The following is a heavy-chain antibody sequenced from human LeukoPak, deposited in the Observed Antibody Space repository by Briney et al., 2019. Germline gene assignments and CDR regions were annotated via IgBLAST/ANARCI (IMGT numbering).Heavy chain of an antibody. CDR3: ARGGSHNWFDP. Sequence: PGGSLRLSCSASGFTFSSYAMHWVRQAPGKGLEWVAVISYDGSNKYYADSVKGRFTISRDNSKNTLYLQMNSLRAEDTAVYYCARGGSHNWFDPWGQGTLVTVSS. J-gene: IGHJ5*02. D-gene: IGHD5-12*01. CDR2: ISYDGSNK. CDR1: GFTFSSYA. V-gene: IGHV3-30-3*01.